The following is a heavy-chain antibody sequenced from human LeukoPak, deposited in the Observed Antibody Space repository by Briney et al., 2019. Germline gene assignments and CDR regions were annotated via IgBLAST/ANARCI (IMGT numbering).Heavy chain of an antibody. D-gene: IGHD3-10*01. Sequence: ASVKVSCKTSGYTFAGYFVHWVRQAPGEGLEWMGWIKPNSGGTNYTQNFQGRVTITRVTSITTAYMELSRLTSDDTALYYCARDQGYGSGGYSFDYWGQGTRVTVSS. CDR1: GYTFAGYF. CDR2: IKPNSGGT. J-gene: IGHJ4*02. V-gene: IGHV1-2*02. CDR3: ARDQGYGSGGYSFDY.